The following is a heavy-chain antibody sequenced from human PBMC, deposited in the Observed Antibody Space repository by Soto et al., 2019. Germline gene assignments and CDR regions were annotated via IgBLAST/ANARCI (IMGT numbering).Heavy chain of an antibody. V-gene: IGHV5-51*01. CDR1: GYSFTNYC. CDR3: ARTPYCYDSSGYLND. J-gene: IGHJ4*02. Sequence: PGESLKISCKGSGYSFTNYCIGWVRQMPGKGLEWMGIIYPGDSDTRYSPSFQGQVTISADKSISTAYLQWSSLKASDTAMYYCARTPYCYDSSGYLNDWGQGTLVTVSS. CDR2: IYPGDSDT. D-gene: IGHD3-22*01.